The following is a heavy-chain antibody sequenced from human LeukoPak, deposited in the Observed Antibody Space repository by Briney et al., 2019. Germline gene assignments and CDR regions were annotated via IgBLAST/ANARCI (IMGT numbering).Heavy chain of an antibody. CDR2: INPNSGGT. Sequence: ASVKVSCKASGYTFTGYYMHWVGQAPGQGLEWMGWINPNSGGTNYAQKFQGWVTMTRDTSISTAYMELSRLRSDDTAVYYCARGDSSASNCFDPWGQGTLVTVSS. CDR3: ARGDSSASNCFDP. J-gene: IGHJ5*02. V-gene: IGHV1-2*04. CDR1: GYTFTGYY. D-gene: IGHD6-19*01.